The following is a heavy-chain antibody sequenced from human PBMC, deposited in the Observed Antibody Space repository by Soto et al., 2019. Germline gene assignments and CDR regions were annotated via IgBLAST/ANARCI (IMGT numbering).Heavy chain of an antibody. CDR1: GFTFSSYS. V-gene: IGHV3-21*01. CDR3: ARDDSSSYSRWAFDY. D-gene: IGHD3-22*01. Sequence: GGSLRLSCAASGFTFSSYSMNWVRQAPGKGLEWVSSISSSSSYIYYADSVKGRFTISRDNAKNSLYLQMNSLRAEDTAVYYCARDDSSSYSRWAFDYWGQGTLVTVSS. CDR2: ISSSSSYI. J-gene: IGHJ4*02.